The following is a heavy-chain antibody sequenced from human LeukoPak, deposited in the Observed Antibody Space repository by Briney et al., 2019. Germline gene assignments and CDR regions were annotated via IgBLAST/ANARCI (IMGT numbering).Heavy chain of an antibody. V-gene: IGHV1-18*01. CDR1: GYTFTSYG. CDR2: ISAYNGKT. J-gene: IGHJ4*02. D-gene: IGHD1-26*01. Sequence: AAVTVSCKASGYTFTSYGISWVRQAPAQGLEWMGWISAYNGKTNYAQKLQGRGTMTTDRSTATAYMELRSLRSHDTAVYYCARPSRGSYSHYWGQGTLVTVPS. CDR3: ARPSRGSYSHY.